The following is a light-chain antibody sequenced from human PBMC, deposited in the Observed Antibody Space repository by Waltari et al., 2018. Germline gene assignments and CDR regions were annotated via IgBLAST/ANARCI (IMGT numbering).Light chain of an antibody. Sequence: QSVLTQPPSVSEAPRQRVTISCSGSSSNIGNNAVTRYQQLPGKAPKLLIYYDDLLPSGVSDRFSGSKSGTSASLAISGLQSEDEADYYCAAWDDSLNGVVFGGGTKLTVL. CDR1: SSNIGNNA. CDR2: YDD. V-gene: IGLV1-36*01. J-gene: IGLJ2*01. CDR3: AAWDDSLNGVV.